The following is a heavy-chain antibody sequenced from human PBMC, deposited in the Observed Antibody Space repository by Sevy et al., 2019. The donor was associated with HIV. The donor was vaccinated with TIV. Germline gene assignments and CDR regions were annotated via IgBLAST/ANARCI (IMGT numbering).Heavy chain of an antibody. V-gene: IGHV4-34*01. CDR3: ARSPPVVVVPGAPSWFDP. J-gene: IGHJ5*02. Sequence: SETLSLTCAVHDGSFSGNYWNWIRQLPGKGLEWMGEINESGITYYNPSLMSRVTISVDTSKKQFSLKLNSVTAVDSGVYFCARSPPVVVVPGAPSWFDPWGQGTLVTVSS. CDR1: DGSFSGNY. D-gene: IGHD2-2*01. CDR2: INESGIT.